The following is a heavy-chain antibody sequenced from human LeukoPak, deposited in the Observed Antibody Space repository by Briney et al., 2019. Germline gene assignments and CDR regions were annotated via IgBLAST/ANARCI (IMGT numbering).Heavy chain of an antibody. CDR2: IYTSGST. V-gene: IGHV4-61*02. J-gene: IGHJ3*02. CDR1: GGSISGGSYY. D-gene: IGHD3-3*01. CDR3: ARSAVFGFLEWSDAFDI. Sequence: SETLSLTCTVSGGSISGGSYYWSWIRQPAGKGLEWIGRIYTSGSTNYNPSLKSRVTISVDTSKNQFSLKLSSVTAADTAVYYCARSAVFGFLEWSDAFDIWGQGTMVTVSS.